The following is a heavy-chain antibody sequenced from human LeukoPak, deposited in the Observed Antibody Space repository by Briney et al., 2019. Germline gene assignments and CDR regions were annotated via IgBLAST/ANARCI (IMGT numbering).Heavy chain of an antibody. CDR2: IYPGDSDT. CDR1: GYRFTNYW. CDR3: ARPLIPVAEDAFDI. V-gene: IGHV5-51*01. J-gene: IGHJ3*02. Sequence: GESLKIFCKGSGYRFTNYWIGWVRQMPGKGLEWMGIIYPGDSDTKYSPSFQGQVTISADKSISTAYLQWNSLKASDTAMYYCARPLIPVAEDAFDIWGQGTMVTVSS. D-gene: IGHD6-19*01.